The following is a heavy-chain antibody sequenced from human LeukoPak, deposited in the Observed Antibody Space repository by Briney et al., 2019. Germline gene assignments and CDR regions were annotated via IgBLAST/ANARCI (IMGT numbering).Heavy chain of an antibody. CDR1: GGTFSGYA. CDR2: INTNTGNP. D-gene: IGHD2-15*01. V-gene: IGHV7-4-1*02. J-gene: IGHJ6*02. CDR3: ARGHATLYYYYGMDV. Sequence: GASVKVSCKASGGTFSGYAISWVRQAPGQGLEWMGWINTNTGNPTYAQGFTGRFVFSLDTSVSTAYLQISSLKAEDTAVYYCARGHATLYYYYGMDVWGQGTTVTVSS.